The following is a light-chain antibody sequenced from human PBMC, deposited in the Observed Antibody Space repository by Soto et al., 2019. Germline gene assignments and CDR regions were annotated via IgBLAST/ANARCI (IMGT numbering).Light chain of an antibody. V-gene: IGLV2-14*03. CDR1: SSDIGAFTF. CDR2: DVN. J-gene: IGLJ1*01. CDR3: SSYTSSSTHV. Sequence: QSVLTQPASVSGSPGQSITISCTGTSSDIGAFTFVSCYQQHPGKVPKLMIFDVNRRPSGVSDRFSGSKSGNTASLTISGLQAEDEGDYYCSSYTSSSTHVFGSGTKLTVL.